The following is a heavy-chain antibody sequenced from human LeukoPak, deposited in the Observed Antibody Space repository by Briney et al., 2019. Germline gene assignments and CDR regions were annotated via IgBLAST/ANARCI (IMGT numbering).Heavy chain of an antibody. Sequence: ASVKVSCKASGYTFTSYDINWVRQATGQGLEWMGWMNPNSGNTGYAQKFQGRVTITRNTSISTAYMELSSLRSEDTAVYYCAKGGLNYYDSSGPIIWGQGTLVTVSS. V-gene: IGHV1-8*03. CDR3: AKGGLNYYDSSGPII. D-gene: IGHD3-22*01. CDR1: GYTFTSYD. CDR2: MNPNSGNT. J-gene: IGHJ4*02.